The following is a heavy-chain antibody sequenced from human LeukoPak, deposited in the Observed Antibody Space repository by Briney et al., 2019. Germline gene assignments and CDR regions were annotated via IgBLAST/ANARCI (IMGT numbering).Heavy chain of an antibody. CDR2: ISSSSSPI. CDR3: AKGIVGAYFDY. V-gene: IGHV3-48*04. J-gene: IGHJ4*02. D-gene: IGHD1-26*01. Sequence: TGGSLRLSCAASGFAFSTYSMNWVRQAPGKGLEWVSYISSSSSPIYYTDSVKGRFTISRDNAKNSLYLQMNSLRAEDTALYYCAKGIVGAYFDYWGQGTLVTVSS. CDR1: GFAFSTYS.